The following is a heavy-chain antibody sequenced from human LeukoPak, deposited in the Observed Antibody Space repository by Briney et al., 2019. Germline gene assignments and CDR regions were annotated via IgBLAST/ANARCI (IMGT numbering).Heavy chain of an antibody. Sequence: PGGSLRLSCAASGFAFSSYSMNWVRQAPRKGLEWVSYISSSSGTIYYADSVKGRFTISRDNAKNSLYLQMNGLRDEDTAVYYCATTLHSGYYDLYWGQGTLVTVSS. CDR1: GFAFSSYS. D-gene: IGHD3-22*01. J-gene: IGHJ4*02. V-gene: IGHV3-48*02. CDR3: ATTLHSGYYDLY. CDR2: ISSSSGTI.